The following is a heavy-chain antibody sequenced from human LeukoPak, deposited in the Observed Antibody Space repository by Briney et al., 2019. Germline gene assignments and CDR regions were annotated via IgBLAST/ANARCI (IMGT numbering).Heavy chain of an antibody. CDR1: GFTFSTDA. D-gene: IGHD6-19*01. V-gene: IGHV3-23*01. Sequence: GSLRLSCAASGFTFSTDAMNWVRQAPGKGLEWVSTISGIDTFYADSVKGRFTISRDNSKNTLYLQMISLRAEDTAVYYCTKDAPDSGGWFFFDSWGQGTLVTVSS. CDR2: ISGIDT. J-gene: IGHJ4*02. CDR3: TKDAPDSGGWFFFDS.